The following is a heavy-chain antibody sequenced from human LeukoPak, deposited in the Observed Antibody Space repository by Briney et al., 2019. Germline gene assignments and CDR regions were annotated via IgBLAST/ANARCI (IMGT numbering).Heavy chain of an antibody. Sequence: GGSLRLSCAASGFTFSSYAMHWFRQAPGKGLEWVASIKPDGSEKYYLDSVKGRFTISRDNARDSLYLQMNSLRDDDTSVYFCARDASALYWGRGTLVTVSS. CDR3: ARDASALY. CDR1: GFTFSSYA. J-gene: IGHJ4*02. D-gene: IGHD6-19*01. V-gene: IGHV3-7*01. CDR2: IKPDGSEK.